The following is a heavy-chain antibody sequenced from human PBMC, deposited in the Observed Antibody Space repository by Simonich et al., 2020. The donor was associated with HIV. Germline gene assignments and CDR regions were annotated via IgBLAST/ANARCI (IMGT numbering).Heavy chain of an antibody. J-gene: IGHJ3*02. CDR1: GLPFSSSW. CDR3: ARDPQMSSFDI. V-gene: IGHV3-7*01. CDR2: INLDGSQK. Sequence: EVQLVESGGGLVQPGGSLRLSCAASGLPFSSSWITWVGQAPGKGREWVDKINLDGSQKYYVDSVKGRFTISRDNAKNSLYLQMDSLRVEDTAVYYCARDPQMSSFDIWGQGTVVTVSS.